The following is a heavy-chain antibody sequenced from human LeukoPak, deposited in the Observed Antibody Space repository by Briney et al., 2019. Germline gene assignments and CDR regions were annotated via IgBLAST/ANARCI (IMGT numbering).Heavy chain of an antibody. V-gene: IGHV3-7*01. CDR1: GFTFSSYW. CDR2: IKQDGSEK. Sequence: GGSLRLSCAASGFTFSSYWMSWVRQAPGKGLEWVANIKQDGSEKYYVDSVKGRFTISRDNAKNSLYLQMNSLRAADTAVYYCARASRTVTTFLLPRFFDLWGRGTLVTVSS. J-gene: IGHJ2*01. CDR3: ARASRTVTTFLLPRFFDL. D-gene: IGHD4-17*01.